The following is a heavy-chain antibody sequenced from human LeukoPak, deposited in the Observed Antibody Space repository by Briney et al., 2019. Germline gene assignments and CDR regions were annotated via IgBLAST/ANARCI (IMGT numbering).Heavy chain of an antibody. Sequence: SQTLSLTCTVSGGSISIGGYYWSWVRQHPGTGQEWIGYIYYSGSTYYNPSLKSRVTISVDTSKNQFSLKLSSVTAADTAVYYCARDSGEYSSSWYAFDIWGQGTMVTVSS. V-gene: IGHV4-31*03. J-gene: IGHJ3*02. D-gene: IGHD6-13*01. CDR2: IYYSGST. CDR3: ARDSGEYSSSWYAFDI. CDR1: GGSISIGGYY.